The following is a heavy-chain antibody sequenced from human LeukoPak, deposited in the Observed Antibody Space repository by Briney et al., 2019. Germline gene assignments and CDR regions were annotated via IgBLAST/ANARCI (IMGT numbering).Heavy chain of an antibody. J-gene: IGHJ5*02. CDR3: AKRRHYYGSGDSYRDP. CDR1: GFTFSSYA. Sequence: GGSLRLSCAASGFTFSSYAMSWVRQAPGKGLEWVSSISGSGTNTYYADSVKGRFTISRDNSRNLLFLQMSSLRVEDTAVYYCAKRRHYYGSGDSYRDPWGQGTLVTVSS. D-gene: IGHD3-10*01. V-gene: IGHV3-23*01. CDR2: ISGSGTNT.